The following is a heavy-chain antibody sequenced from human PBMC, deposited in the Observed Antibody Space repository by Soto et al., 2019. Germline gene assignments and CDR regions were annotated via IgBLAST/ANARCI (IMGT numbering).Heavy chain of an antibody. J-gene: IGHJ4*02. CDR3: AREYAYMIDY. CDR1: GGSMNNYY. Sequence: QVQLQESGPGLAKPSETLSLTCTVSGGSMNNYYWSWIRQPPRKGLEGIGYVYYTGITNYNPSLKSRVAILVDTSKNQFFLKLNSVTAADTARYFCAREYAYMIDYWGQGILATVSS. CDR2: VYYTGIT. V-gene: IGHV4-59*01. D-gene: IGHD2-2*02.